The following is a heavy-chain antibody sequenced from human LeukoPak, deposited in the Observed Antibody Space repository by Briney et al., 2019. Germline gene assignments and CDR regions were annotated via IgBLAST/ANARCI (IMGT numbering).Heavy chain of an antibody. CDR2: IWYDGSNK. CDR1: GFTFSSYG. CDR3: ARTYYYDSSGYFPLPPGY. Sequence: GGSLRLSCAASGFTFSSYGMHWVRQAPGKGLEWVAVIWYDGSNKYYADSVKGRFTISRDNSKNTLYLQTNSLRAEDTAVYYCARTYYYDSSGYFPLPPGYWGQGTLVTVSS. V-gene: IGHV3-33*01. D-gene: IGHD3-22*01. J-gene: IGHJ4*02.